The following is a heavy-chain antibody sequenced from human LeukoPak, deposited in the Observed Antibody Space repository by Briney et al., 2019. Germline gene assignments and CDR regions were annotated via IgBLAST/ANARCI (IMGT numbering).Heavy chain of an antibody. CDR2: ISSSSSYI. CDR1: GFTVISNS. CDR3: ASDCSGGSCGLFDY. D-gene: IGHD2-15*01. V-gene: IGHV3-21*01. J-gene: IGHJ4*02. Sequence: PGGSLRLSCAVSGFTVISNSMSWVRQAPGKGLEWVSSISSSSSYIYYADSVKGRFTISRDNAKNSLYLQMNSLRAEDMAVYYCASDCSGGSCGLFDYWGQGTLVTVSS.